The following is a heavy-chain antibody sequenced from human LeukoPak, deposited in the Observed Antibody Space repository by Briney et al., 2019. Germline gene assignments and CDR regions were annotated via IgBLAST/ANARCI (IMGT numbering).Heavy chain of an antibody. J-gene: IGHJ4*02. CDR2: IHLSDGTT. CDR3: ARSASGWHYFDY. CDR1: GYTFTSYY. V-gene: IGHV1-46*01. Sequence: EASVKVSCKASGYTFTSYYMHWVRQAPGQGLEWMGIIHLSDGTTSYAQKFQGRVTMTRDTSTSTVYMELTSLRSEDTAVCYCARSASGWHYFDYWGQGTLVTVSS. D-gene: IGHD6-19*01.